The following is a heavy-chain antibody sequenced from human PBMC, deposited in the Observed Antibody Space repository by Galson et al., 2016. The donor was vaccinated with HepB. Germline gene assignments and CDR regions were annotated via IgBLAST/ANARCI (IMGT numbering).Heavy chain of an antibody. V-gene: IGHV1-18*01. Sequence: SVKVSCKASGYTFTTFGITWVRKAPGQGLEWVGWISGKDGHTNYAQNLQGRVTATTDTSTGTAYMELGTLTSDDTAVYYCARDIDYNVDYWGQGTLVTVSS. D-gene: IGHD4/OR15-4a*01. CDR3: ARDIDYNVDY. CDR2: ISGKDGHT. CDR1: GYTFTTFG. J-gene: IGHJ4*02.